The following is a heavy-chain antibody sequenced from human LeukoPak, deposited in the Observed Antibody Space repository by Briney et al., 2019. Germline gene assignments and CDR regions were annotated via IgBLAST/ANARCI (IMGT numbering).Heavy chain of an antibody. CDR1: GFAFSNFA. D-gene: IGHD3-10*01. Sequence: GGSLRLSCAASGFAFSNFAMSWVRQAPGKGLEWVSAMSGSGYYTYYVESVKGRFTISRDNSKNTLYLHMNSLRADDTAVYYCAKYGDYYGSGSYNYWGQGTLVTVSS. CDR2: MSGSGYYT. V-gene: IGHV3-23*01. J-gene: IGHJ4*02. CDR3: AKYGDYYGSGSYNY.